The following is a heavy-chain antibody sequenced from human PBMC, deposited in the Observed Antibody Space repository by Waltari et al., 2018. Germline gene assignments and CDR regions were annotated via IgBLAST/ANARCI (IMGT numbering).Heavy chain of an antibody. CDR1: GGSFSGYY. J-gene: IGHJ3*02. Sequence: QVQLQQWGAGLLKPSETLSLTCAVYGGSFSGYYWSWIRQPPGKGLEWIGEINHSGSTNYNPSLKSRVTISVDTSKNQFSLKLSSVTAADTAVYYCARRYRLSSGWLGGAFDIWGQGTIVTVSS. V-gene: IGHV4-34*01. CDR3: ARRYRLSSGWLGGAFDI. D-gene: IGHD6-19*01. CDR2: INHSGST.